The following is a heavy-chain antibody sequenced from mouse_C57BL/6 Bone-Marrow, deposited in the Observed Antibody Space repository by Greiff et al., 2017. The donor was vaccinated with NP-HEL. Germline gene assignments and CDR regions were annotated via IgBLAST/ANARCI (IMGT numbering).Heavy chain of an antibody. CDR2: IRSKSNNYAT. CDR3: VRRGIYYYGSSYVYAMDF. Sequence: EVKLMESGGGLVQPKGSLKLSCAASGFSFNTYAMNWVRQAPGKGLEWVARIRSKSNNYATYYADSVKDRFTISRDDSESMLYLQMNNLKTEDTAMYYCVRRGIYYYGSSYVYAMDFWGQGTSVTVSS. J-gene: IGHJ4*01. CDR1: GFSFNTYA. V-gene: IGHV10-1*01. D-gene: IGHD1-1*01.